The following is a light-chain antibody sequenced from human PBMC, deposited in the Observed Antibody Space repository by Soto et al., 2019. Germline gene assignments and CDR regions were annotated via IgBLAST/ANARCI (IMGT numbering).Light chain of an antibody. V-gene: IGLV1-44*01. J-gene: IGLJ1*01. CDR3: PAWDDSLYV. Sequence: QSVLTQPPSASGTPGQRVTISCSGSSSNIGSNTVNWYQQLPGTAPELLIYSNNQRPSGVPDRFSGSKSGTSASLAISGLQSEDEADYYCPAWDDSLYVVGTGTKVTVL. CDR1: SSNIGSNT. CDR2: SNN.